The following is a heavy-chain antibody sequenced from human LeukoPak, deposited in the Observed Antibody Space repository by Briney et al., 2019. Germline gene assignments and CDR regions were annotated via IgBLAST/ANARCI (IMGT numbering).Heavy chain of an antibody. V-gene: IGHV3-30*02. CDR2: IRYDGSNK. Sequence: GGSLRLSCAASGFTFSSYGMHWVRQAPGKGLEWVAFIRYDGSNKYYADSVKGRFTISRDNAKNSLYLQMNSLRAEDTAVYYCARYDYDILTGYLYYYYYMDVWGKGTTVTISS. J-gene: IGHJ6*03. CDR3: ARYDYDILTGYLYYYYYMDV. D-gene: IGHD3-9*01. CDR1: GFTFSSYG.